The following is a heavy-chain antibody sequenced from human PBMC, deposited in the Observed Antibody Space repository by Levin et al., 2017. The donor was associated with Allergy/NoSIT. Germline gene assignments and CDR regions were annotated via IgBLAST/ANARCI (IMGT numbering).Heavy chain of an antibody. V-gene: IGHV4-59*01. CDR1: GGSISSYY. Sequence: PGGSLRLSCTVSGGSISSYYWSWIRQPPGKGLEWIGYIYYSGSTNYNPSLKSRVTISVDTSKNQFSLKLSSVTAADTAVYYCAREKNYYDSSGYYYAWFDPWGQGTLVTVSS. CDR2: IYYSGST. D-gene: IGHD3-22*01. J-gene: IGHJ5*02. CDR3: AREKNYYDSSGYYYAWFDP.